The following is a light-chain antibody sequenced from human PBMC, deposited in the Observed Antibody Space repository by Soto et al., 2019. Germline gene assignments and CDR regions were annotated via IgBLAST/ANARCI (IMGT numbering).Light chain of an antibody. J-gene: IGLJ2*01. V-gene: IGLV2-14*03. CDR2: DVS. CDR3: TSYTSSRTVV. CDR1: SSDIGTYNY. Sequence: QSVLAQPASVSGSPGQSITISCTGTSSDIGTYNYVSWYQQHAGKVPKLMIYDVSNRPSGVSDRFSGSKSGNTASLTISGRKADDEAQYYCTSYTSSRTVVFGGGTK.